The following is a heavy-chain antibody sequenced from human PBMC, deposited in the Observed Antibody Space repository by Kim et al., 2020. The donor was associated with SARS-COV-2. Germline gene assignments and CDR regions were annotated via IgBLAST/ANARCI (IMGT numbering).Heavy chain of an antibody. Sequence: QKFPGRVTCTRDTSASTAYMELSSLRSEDTAVYYCARDRHYDFWSGYYFDYWGQGTLVTVSS. CDR3: ARDRHYDFWSGYYFDY. J-gene: IGHJ4*02. V-gene: IGHV1-3*01. D-gene: IGHD3-3*01.